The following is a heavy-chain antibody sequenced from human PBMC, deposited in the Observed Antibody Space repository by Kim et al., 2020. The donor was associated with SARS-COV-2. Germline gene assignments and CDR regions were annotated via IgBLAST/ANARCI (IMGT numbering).Heavy chain of an antibody. J-gene: IGHJ4*02. CDR2: YYRGST. Sequence: YYRGSTYYNPSLKSRVTISVDTSKNQFSLKLSSVTAADTAVYYCASEAPSRGQGTLVTVSS. CDR3: ASEAPS. V-gene: IGHV4-39*01.